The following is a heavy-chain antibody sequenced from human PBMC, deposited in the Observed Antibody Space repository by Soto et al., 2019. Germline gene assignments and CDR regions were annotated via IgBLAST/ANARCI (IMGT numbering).Heavy chain of an antibody. Sequence: EVQLLESGGGLVQPGGSLRLSCAASGFTFSSYAMSWVRQAPGKGLEWVSAISGSGGSTYYADSVKGRFTISRDDSKNTLHLQMHSLRAEDKAVYYCSRGGYGVLFPDFDCWGQGTLVTVS. CDR2: ISGSGGST. J-gene: IGHJ4*02. CDR1: GFTFSSYA. D-gene: IGHD6-25*01. V-gene: IGHV3-23*01. CDR3: SRGGYGVLFPDFDC.